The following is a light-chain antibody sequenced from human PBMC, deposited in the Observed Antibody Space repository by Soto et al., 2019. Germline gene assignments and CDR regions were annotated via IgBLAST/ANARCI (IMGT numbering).Light chain of an antibody. CDR1: HSISDT. J-gene: IGKJ1*01. Sequence: EIVMTQSPATLSVSPGERATLSCRAGHSISDTLAWYQQKPGQAPRLLIFGSSTRAPGIPARFSASGSETEFTLTITTLQSEDFAVYYCQQYNSWPRTFGQGTKVEFK. CDR2: GSS. V-gene: IGKV3-15*01. CDR3: QQYNSWPRT.